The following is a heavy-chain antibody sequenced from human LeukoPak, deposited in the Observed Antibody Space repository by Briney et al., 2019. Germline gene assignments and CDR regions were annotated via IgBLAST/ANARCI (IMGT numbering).Heavy chain of an antibody. CDR3: ARDREDIVVVPAAIRNYGMDV. CDR1: GFTFSSYA. Sequence: PGGSLRLSCAASGFTFSSYAMSWVRQAPGKGLEWVSAISGSGGSTYYADSVKGRFTISRDNSKNTLYLQMNSLRAEDTAVYYCARDREDIVVVPAAIRNYGMDVWGQGTTVTVSS. D-gene: IGHD2-2*02. V-gene: IGHV3-23*01. J-gene: IGHJ6*02. CDR2: ISGSGGST.